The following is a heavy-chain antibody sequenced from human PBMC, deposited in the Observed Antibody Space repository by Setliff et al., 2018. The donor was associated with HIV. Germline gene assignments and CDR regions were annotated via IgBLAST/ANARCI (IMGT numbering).Heavy chain of an antibody. Sequence: SETQSLTCSVSGGCIDRSNYYWGWIRQSPGKGLEWIGNIHYSGSTYYNPSLKSRVTISVDTCRNQFYLDLRSVTAADTAVYYCARPQRGQGGGSHFDIWGQGNLVTVSS. V-gene: IGHV4-39*01. CDR1: GGCIDRSNYY. J-gene: IGHJ4*02. CDR3: ARPQRGQGGGSHFDI. D-gene: IGHD3-16*01. CDR2: IHYSGST.